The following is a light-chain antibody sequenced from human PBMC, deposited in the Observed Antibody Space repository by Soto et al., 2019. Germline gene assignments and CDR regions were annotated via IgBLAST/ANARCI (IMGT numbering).Light chain of an antibody. J-gene: IGLJ2*01. CDR3: CSYAGSRTFV. CDR1: SSDVGAYNL. CDR2: EGS. Sequence: QSALTQPASVSVSPEQSITISCTGTSSDVGAYNLVSWYQQHPGKAPRLIIYEGSKRPSGISHRFSGSKSDNTASLTISGLRAEDEAHYHCCSYAGSRTFVFGGGTKVTVL. V-gene: IGLV2-23*01.